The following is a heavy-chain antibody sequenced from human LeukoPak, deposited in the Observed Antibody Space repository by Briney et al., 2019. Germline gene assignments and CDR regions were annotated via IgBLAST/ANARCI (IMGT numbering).Heavy chain of an antibody. Sequence: PGGSLRLSCAASGFTFSSYWMSWVRQAPGKGLEWVANIKQDGSEKYYVDSVKGRFTISQDNGKTSLYLQMNRLRAEETAVYYCARDNWGFTAWGRGTLVTVSS. CDR2: IKQDGSEK. D-gene: IGHD7-27*01. CDR3: ARDNWGFTA. CDR1: GFTFSSYW. V-gene: IGHV3-7*01. J-gene: IGHJ5*02.